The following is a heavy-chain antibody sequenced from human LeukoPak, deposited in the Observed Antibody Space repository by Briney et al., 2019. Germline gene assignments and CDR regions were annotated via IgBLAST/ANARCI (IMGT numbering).Heavy chain of an antibody. V-gene: IGHV4-59*08. J-gene: IGHJ1*01. CDR1: GGSISSYY. Sequence: SETLSLTCTVSGGSISSYYWSWIRQPPGKGLEWIGYIYYSGSTNYNPSLKSRVTISVDTSKNQFSLKLSSVTAADTAVYYCARLWSPVVTATGQYFQHWGRGTLVTVSS. CDR2: IYYSGST. CDR3: ARLWSPVVTATGQYFQH. D-gene: IGHD2-21*02.